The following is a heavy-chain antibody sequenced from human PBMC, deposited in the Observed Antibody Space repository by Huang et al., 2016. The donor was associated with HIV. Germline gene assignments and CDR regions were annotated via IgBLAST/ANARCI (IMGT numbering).Heavy chain of an antibody. CDR1: GFKFSNYW. D-gene: IGHD2-15*01. Sequence: EEHLVESGGGLVQPGGSLRLSCEASGFKFSNYWMQWVRQAPGKGLMGVSRIKIVGRTTDYADSVKGRFTISRDNAKNTLYLQMSSMTAEDTAIYYCARAGGFEIWGQGTVVTVSS. J-gene: IGHJ3*02. V-gene: IGHV3-74*01. CDR2: IKIVGRTT. CDR3: ARAGGFEI.